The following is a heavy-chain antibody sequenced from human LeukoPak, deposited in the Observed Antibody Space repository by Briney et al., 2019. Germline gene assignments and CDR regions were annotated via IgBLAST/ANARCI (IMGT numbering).Heavy chain of an antibody. J-gene: IGHJ5*02. CDR2: ISSGSSYI. CDR1: GFTFSSYS. CDR3: ARDGPKYCSNGVCYAPVDP. Sequence: GGSLRLSCAASGFTFSSYSMNWVRQAPGKGLEWVSSISSGSSYIYYADSVKGRFTISRDNGKNSLYLQMNSLRAEDTAVYYCARDGPKYCSNGVCYAPVDPWGQGTLVTVSS. V-gene: IGHV3-21*01. D-gene: IGHD2-8*01.